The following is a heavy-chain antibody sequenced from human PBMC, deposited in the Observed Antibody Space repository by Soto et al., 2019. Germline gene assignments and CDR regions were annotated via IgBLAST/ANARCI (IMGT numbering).Heavy chain of an antibody. CDR2: IKRKTDGGAT. CDR3: TVYGGNGAFDS. J-gene: IGHJ4*02. V-gene: IGHV3-15*01. D-gene: IGHD4-17*01. Sequence: EVQLVESGGGLVKPGGSLRLSCAASGFTFSIAWMSWVRQAPGKGLEWVCRIKRKTDGGATDYAAPVKGRFTISRDDSKNTAWLKMNSLNTEDTAVYYCTVYGGNGAFDSWGQGTLVTVSS. CDR1: GFTFSIAW.